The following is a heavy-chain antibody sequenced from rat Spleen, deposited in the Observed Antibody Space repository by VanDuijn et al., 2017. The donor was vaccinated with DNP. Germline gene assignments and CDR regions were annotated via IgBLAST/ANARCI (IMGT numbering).Heavy chain of an antibody. CDR3: TTDTMMVPFTY. CDR2: ISFSGGT. Sequence: EVQLQESGPGLVKPSQSLSLTCSVTGYSITSNYWGWIRQFPGNKMEYIGHISFSGGTHYNPSLKSRISITRDTSKNQFFLQLNSVTTEDTATYYCTTDTMMVPFTYWGQGTLVTVSS. J-gene: IGHJ3*01. V-gene: IGHV3-1*01. D-gene: IGHD1-12*03. CDR1: GYSITSNY.